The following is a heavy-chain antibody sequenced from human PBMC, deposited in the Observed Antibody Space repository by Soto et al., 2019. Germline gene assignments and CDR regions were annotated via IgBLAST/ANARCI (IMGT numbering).Heavy chain of an antibody. V-gene: IGHV3-23*01. J-gene: IGHJ3*02. D-gene: IGHD2-8*01. CDR3: AKDWSSQDCTNGVCYTPDDAFDI. CDR1: GFTFSSYA. CDR2: ISGSGGST. Sequence: GGSLRLSCAASGFTFSSYAMSWVRQAPGKGLEWVSAISGSGGSTYYADSVKGRFTISRDNSKNTLYLQMNSLRAEDTAVYYCAKDWSSQDCTNGVCYTPDDAFDIWGQGTMVTVSS.